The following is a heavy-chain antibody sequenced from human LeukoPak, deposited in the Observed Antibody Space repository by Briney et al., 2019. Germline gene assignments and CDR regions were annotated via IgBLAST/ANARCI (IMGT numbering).Heavy chain of an antibody. V-gene: IGHV3-7*04. CDR2: IKQDGSEK. D-gene: IGHD1-1*01. J-gene: IGHJ3*02. CDR3: ARPVTLVYVNDFDI. CDR1: GFTFSSYW. Sequence: PGGSLRLSCAASGFTFSSYWMSWVRQAPGKGLEWVANIKQDGSEKYYVDSVKGRFTISRDNAKNSLYLQMNSLRAEDTAVYYCARPVTLVYVNDFDIWGQGTMVTVSS.